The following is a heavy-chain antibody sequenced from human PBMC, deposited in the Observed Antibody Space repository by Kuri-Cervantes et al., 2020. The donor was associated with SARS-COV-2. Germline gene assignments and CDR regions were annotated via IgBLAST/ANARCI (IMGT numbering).Heavy chain of an antibody. CDR3: ARDRLGLLWFGEPKRYGMDV. J-gene: IGHJ6*02. CDR2: IYYSGST. CDR1: GGSISSGGYP. Sequence: LRLSCAVSGGSISSGGYPWSWIRQPPGKGLEWIGYIYYSGSTYYNPSLKSRVTISVDTSKNQFSLKLSSVTAADTAVYYCARDRLGLLWFGEPKRYGMDVWGQGTTVTVSS. D-gene: IGHD3-10*01. V-gene: IGHV4-30-2*05.